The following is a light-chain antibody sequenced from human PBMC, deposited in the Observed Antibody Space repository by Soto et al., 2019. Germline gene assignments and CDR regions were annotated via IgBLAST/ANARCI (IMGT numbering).Light chain of an antibody. V-gene: IGKV3-15*01. CDR1: QTVSSSY. Sequence: EIVLTQSPGTLSLSPGERATLSCRASQTVSSSYLAWYQQKPGQAPRLLIYGASTRATGVPARFSGSGSGTEFTLTISSLQSEDFAVYHCQQYNGWPRGMYTFGQGTKLEIK. CDR2: GAS. J-gene: IGKJ2*01. CDR3: QQYNGWPRGMYT.